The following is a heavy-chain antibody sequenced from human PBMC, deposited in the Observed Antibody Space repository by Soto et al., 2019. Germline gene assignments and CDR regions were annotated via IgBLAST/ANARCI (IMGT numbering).Heavy chain of an antibody. Sequence: GGSLRLSCAASGFTFSSYAMSWVRQAPGKGLEWVAVIWYDGSNKYYADSVKGRFTISRDNSKNTLYLQMNSLRAEDTAVYYCAREGDYYDSSGYFDYWGQGT. CDR3: AREGDYYDSSGYFDY. CDR1: GFTFSSYA. J-gene: IGHJ4*02. V-gene: IGHV3-33*08. CDR2: IWYDGSNK. D-gene: IGHD3-22*01.